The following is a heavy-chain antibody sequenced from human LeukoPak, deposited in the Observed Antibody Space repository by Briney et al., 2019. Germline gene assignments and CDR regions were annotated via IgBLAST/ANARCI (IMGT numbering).Heavy chain of an antibody. CDR2: ISSSSNYV. Sequence: GGSLRLSCAASGFTFSNYRMNWVRQAPGKRLQWVSSISSSSNYVYYADSVQGRFTISRDNTKNSRYLQMNSLRAEDTAVYYCARERSYETGMSAHYYFDYWGQGTLVTVSS. CDR1: GFTFSNYR. CDR3: ARERSYETGMSAHYYFDY. D-gene: IGHD6-6*01. V-gene: IGHV3-21*01. J-gene: IGHJ4*02.